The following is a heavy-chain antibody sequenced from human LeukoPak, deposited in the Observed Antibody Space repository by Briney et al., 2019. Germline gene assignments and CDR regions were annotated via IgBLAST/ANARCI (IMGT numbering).Heavy chain of an antibody. Sequence: GGSLRLSCAASGFNFSSYPISWVRQAPGKGLEWVSAISGSGRLTYFAESVKGRFAISRDNSNSTVYLHMNSLDVEDSAIYCAARSRKTMIVRGWGQVTMVTVSS. V-gene: IGHV3-23*01. J-gene: IGHJ4*02. CDR3: ARSRKTMIVRG. CDR2: ISGSGRLT. D-gene: IGHD3-22*01. CDR1: GFNFSSYP.